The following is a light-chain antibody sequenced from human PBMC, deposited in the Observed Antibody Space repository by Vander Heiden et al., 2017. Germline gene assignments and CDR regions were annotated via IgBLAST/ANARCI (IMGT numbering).Light chain of an antibody. CDR2: QDY. CDR3: QVWDSTTVV. Sequence: SYELSQPPSRSVPLGQAASITCSGDKLGNKYASWYQQKPGQSPVLVIYQDYKRPAGIPGRFSGSNSGNTATLTISGTQAMDEADYYCQVWDSTTVVFGGGTKLTVL. V-gene: IGLV3-1*01. J-gene: IGLJ2*01. CDR1: KLGNKY.